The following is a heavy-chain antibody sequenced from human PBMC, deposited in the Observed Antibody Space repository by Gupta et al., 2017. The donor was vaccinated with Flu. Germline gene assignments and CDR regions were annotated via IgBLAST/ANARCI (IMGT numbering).Heavy chain of an antibody. CDR3: TRDSSYDSGSYYNH. J-gene: IGHJ4*02. CDR1: GYTFTNYG. Sequence: QVQLVQSGAGVKKPGASVRVSCNTSGYTFTNYGISWVRQAPGQGLEWMGWISGDSGDTKYAQKFQGRVTLTTDTSTATAYLELRSLRSDDTAVYYCTRDSSYDSGSYYNHWGQGILVTVSS. CDR2: ISGDSGDT. D-gene: IGHD3-10*01. V-gene: IGHV1-18*04.